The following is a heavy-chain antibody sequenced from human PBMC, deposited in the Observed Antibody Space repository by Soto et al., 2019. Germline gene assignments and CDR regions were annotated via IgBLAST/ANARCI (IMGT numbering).Heavy chain of an antibody. Sequence: GGSLRLSCAASGFTFSSYAMSWVRQAPGKGLEWVSAISGSGGSTYYADSVKGRFTISRDNSKNTLYLQMNSLRAEDTAEDYCAKVKPQNRVYYYYYNGMDVWGQGTTVTVSS. J-gene: IGHJ6*02. D-gene: IGHD6-13*01. V-gene: IGHV3-23*01. CDR3: AKVKPQNRVYYYYYNGMDV. CDR1: GFTFSSYA. CDR2: ISGSGGST.